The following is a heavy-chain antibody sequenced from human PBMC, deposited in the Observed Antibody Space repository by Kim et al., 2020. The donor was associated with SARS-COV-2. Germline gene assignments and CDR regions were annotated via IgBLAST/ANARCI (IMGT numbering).Heavy chain of an antibody. J-gene: IGHJ5*02. Sequence: DSVKGRFTISRDNSKNTLYLQMNSLRVEDTAVYYCARNWVVRERYNWFDPWGQGTLVTVSS. V-gene: IGHV3-30*07. D-gene: IGHD2-15*01. CDR3: ARNWVVRERYNWFDP.